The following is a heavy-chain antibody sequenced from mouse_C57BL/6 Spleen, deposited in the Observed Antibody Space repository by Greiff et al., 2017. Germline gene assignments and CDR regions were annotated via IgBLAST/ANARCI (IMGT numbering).Heavy chain of an antibody. J-gene: IGHJ2*01. CDR2: ISGGGGNT. CDR1: GFTFSSYT. V-gene: IGHV5-9*01. Sequence: VQLKESGGGLVKPGGSLKLSCAASGFTFSSYTMSWVRQTPEKRLEWVATISGGGGNTYYPDSVKGRFTISRDNAKNTLYLQMSSLRSEDTALYYCARAHYYGSSYFDYWGQGTTLTVSS. D-gene: IGHD1-1*01. CDR3: ARAHYYGSSYFDY.